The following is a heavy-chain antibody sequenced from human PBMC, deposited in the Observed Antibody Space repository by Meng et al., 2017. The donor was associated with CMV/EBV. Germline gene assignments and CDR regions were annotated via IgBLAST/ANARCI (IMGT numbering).Heavy chain of an antibody. D-gene: IGHD6-19*01. CDR1: GGTFSSYA. Sequence: SVKVSCKTSGGTFSSYAFIWVRQAPGQGLEWMAGIVPIFGTTDYAQKFQGSVTLTTDESTSTAYMELSSLTSEDTAVYYCARSSQWLLPNLDHWGQGTLVTVSS. CDR3: ARSSQWLLPNLDH. V-gene: IGHV1-69*05. J-gene: IGHJ4*02. CDR2: IVPIFGTT.